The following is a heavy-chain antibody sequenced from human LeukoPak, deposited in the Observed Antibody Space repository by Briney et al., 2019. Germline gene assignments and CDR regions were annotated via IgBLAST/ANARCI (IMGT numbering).Heavy chain of an antibody. D-gene: IGHD5-12*01. CDR3: AKDRPTWPIDY. V-gene: IGHV3-23*01. J-gene: IGHJ4*02. CDR1: GFTFSSYS. CDR2: ISSSGGNA. Sequence: GGSLRLSCAASGFTFSSYSMSWVRQAPGKGLEWVSSISSSGGNAYYPDSVKGRFTISRDNSKNTMYLQMDSLRAEDTAVYYCAKDRPTWPIDYWGQGTLVTVSS.